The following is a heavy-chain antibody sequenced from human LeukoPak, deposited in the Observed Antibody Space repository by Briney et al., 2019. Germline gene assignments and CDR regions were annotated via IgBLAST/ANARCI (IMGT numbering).Heavy chain of an antibody. CDR1: GFTFSSYA. D-gene: IGHD3-22*01. CDR2: ISGSGGST. V-gene: IGHV3-23*01. J-gene: IGHJ3*02. Sequence: GGSLRLSCAASGFTFSSYAMSWVRQAPGKGLEWVSAISGSGGSTYYADSVKGRFTISRDNAKNSLYLQMNSLRAEDTAVYYCARLSSGDAFDIWGQGTMVTVSS. CDR3: ARLSSGDAFDI.